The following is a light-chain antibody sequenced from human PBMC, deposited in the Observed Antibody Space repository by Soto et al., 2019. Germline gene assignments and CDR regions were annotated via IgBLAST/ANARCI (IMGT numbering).Light chain of an antibody. J-gene: IGLJ3*02. CDR3: SSYTTSTPLV. CDR2: EVS. CDR1: SSDVGGYNV. Sequence: QSALTQPASVSGSPGQSITISCTGTSSDVGGYNVVSWYQQHPGKAPKVMIYEVSNRPSGVSNRFSGSKSGNTASLTISGLQAEDEADYYCSSYTTSTPLVFGGGTKLTVL. V-gene: IGLV2-14*01.